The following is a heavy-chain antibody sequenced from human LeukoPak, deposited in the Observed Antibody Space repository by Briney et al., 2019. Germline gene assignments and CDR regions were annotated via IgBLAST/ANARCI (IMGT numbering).Heavy chain of an antibody. J-gene: IGHJ4*02. CDR3: ARVHCSSTSCYELDY. D-gene: IGHD2-2*01. Sequence: GASVKVSCKASGYTFTGYYMHWVRQAPGQGLEWMGWINPNSGGTNFAQKFQGRITMTRDTSISTAYMELRSLRSDDTAVYYCARVHCSSTSCYELDYWGQGTLVTVSS. CDR2: INPNSGGT. CDR1: GYTFTGYY. V-gene: IGHV1-2*02.